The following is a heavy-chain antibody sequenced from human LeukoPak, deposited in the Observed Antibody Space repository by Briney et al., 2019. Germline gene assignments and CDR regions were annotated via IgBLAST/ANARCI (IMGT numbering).Heavy chain of an antibody. CDR2: ISPSGDIT. J-gene: IGHJ1*01. CDR1: GFSFSSHG. CDR3: AKDDDWGRYKH. D-gene: IGHD3-16*01. V-gene: IGHV3-23*01. Sequence: PGGSLRLSCAGSGFSFSSHGMNWVRQAPGKVLEWVSGISPSGDITYYTDSVRGRFTISRDNFKNTLSLQVNSLRAEDTAMYYCAKDDDWGRYKHWGQGTLVTVSS.